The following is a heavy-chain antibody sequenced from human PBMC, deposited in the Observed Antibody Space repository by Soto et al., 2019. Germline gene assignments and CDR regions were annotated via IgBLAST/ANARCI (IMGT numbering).Heavy chain of an antibody. V-gene: IGHV3-30*04. CDR1: GFTFSSYA. CDR2: ISYDGSNK. Sequence: GGSLRLSCAASGFTFSSYAMHWVRQAPGKGLEWVAVISYDGSNKYYADSVKGRFTISRDNSKNTLYLQMNSLRAEDTAVYYCAKDDRLRYFDWNPEMGVYWGQGTLVTVPQ. J-gene: IGHJ4*02. D-gene: IGHD3-9*01. CDR3: AKDDRLRYFDWNPEMGVY.